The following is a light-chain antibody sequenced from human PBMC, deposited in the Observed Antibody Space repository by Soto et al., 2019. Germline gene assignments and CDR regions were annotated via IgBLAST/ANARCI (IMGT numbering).Light chain of an antibody. V-gene: IGLV2-14*03. CDR2: EVS. J-gene: IGLJ1*01. CDR1: NTDVGGYNY. Sequence: QSVLTQPASVSGSPGQSITISCSGTNTDVGGYNYVSWYQQYPGKAPKLIIYEVSNRPSGVSNRFSGSKSGNTASLTISGLQAEDEGDYYCSSYSDNSTYVFATGTKATVL. CDR3: SSYSDNSTYV.